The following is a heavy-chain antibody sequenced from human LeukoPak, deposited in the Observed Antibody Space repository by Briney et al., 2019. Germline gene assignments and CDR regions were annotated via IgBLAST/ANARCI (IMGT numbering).Heavy chain of an antibody. CDR3: ARGCSGGSCSPYFQH. V-gene: IGHV4-34*01. Sequence: PSETLSLTCAVYGGSFSGYYWSWIRQPPGKGLEWIGEINHSGSTNYNPSLKSRVTISVDTSKNQFSLKLSSVTAADTAVYYCARGCSGGSCSPYFQHWGQGTLVTVSS. D-gene: IGHD2-15*01. J-gene: IGHJ1*01. CDR1: GGSFSGYY. CDR2: INHSGST.